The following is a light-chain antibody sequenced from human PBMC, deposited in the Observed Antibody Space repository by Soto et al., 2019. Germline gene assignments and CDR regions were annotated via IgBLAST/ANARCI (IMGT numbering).Light chain of an antibody. Sequence: DKLMSQSPATLSVSPGERATLSCRASQSVNSNLAWYQQKLGQAPRVLIYGASTRATGIPDRFSGSGSGTEFILTISSLQSEDFAVYYCQEYNTWPWTFGQGTKVDIK. J-gene: IGKJ1*01. CDR1: QSVNSN. CDR3: QEYNTWPWT. CDR2: GAS. V-gene: IGKV3-15*01.